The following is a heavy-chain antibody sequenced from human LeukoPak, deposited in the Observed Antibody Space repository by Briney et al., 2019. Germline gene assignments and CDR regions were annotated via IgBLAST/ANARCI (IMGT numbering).Heavy chain of an antibody. CDR3: ARDPNPYCGGDCYFYFDY. Sequence: GGSLRLSCAASGFTFSSYAMHWVRQAPGKGLEWVAVISYDGSNKYYADSVKGLFTISRDNSKNTLYLQMNSLRAEDTAVYYCARDPNPYCGGDCYFYFDYWGQGTLVTVSS. V-gene: IGHV3-30-3*01. J-gene: IGHJ4*02. CDR1: GFTFSSYA. CDR2: ISYDGSNK. D-gene: IGHD2-21*01.